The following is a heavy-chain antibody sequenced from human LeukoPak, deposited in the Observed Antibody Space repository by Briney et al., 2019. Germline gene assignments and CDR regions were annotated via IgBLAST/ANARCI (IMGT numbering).Heavy chain of an antibody. CDR3: AKDIEEKGSGWYDY. CDR1: GFTFSSYA. V-gene: IGHV3-23*01. J-gene: IGHJ4*02. CDR2: ISGSGGST. D-gene: IGHD6-19*01. Sequence: PGGSLRLSCAASGFTFSSYAMSWVRQAPGKGLEWVSAISGSGGSTYYADSVKGRFTISRDNSKNTLYLQMNSLRARDTAVYYCAKDIEEKGSGWYDYCGQGTLVTVSS.